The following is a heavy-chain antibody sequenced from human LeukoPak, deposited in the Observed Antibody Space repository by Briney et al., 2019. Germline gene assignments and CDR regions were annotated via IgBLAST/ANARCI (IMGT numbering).Heavy chain of an antibody. CDR3: AKGREWLVQYYFDY. D-gene: IGHD6-19*01. CDR2: ISGSGGST. J-gene: IGHJ4*02. CDR1: GFPFSSYA. Sequence: GGSLRLSCAASGFPFSSYAMSWVRQAPGKGLEXXXAISGSGGSTYYADSVKGRFTISRDNSKNTLYLQMNSLRAEDTAVYYCAKGREWLVQYYFDYWGQGTLVTVSS. V-gene: IGHV3-23*01.